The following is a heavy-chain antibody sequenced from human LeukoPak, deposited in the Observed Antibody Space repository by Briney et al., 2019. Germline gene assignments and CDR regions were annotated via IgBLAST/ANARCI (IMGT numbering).Heavy chain of an antibody. Sequence: GGSLRLSCAASGFTFSNHGMEWVRQAPGKGLECVAFIRSDESGKNYADSVKGRFTISRDNSKNIVYLQMNSLRVEDTAVYYCANRQITPENYWGQGTLVTVSS. D-gene: IGHD2-15*01. V-gene: IGHV3-30*02. CDR3: ANRQITPENY. CDR2: IRSDESGK. J-gene: IGHJ4*02. CDR1: GFTFSNHG.